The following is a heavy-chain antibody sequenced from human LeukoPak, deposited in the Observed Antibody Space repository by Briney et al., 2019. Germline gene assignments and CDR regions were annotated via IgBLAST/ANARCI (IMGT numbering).Heavy chain of an antibody. V-gene: IGHV1-46*01. J-gene: IGHJ4*02. CDR1: GYTFTSYY. D-gene: IGHD6-13*01. CDR2: INPSGGST. Sequence: ASVKVSCKTSGYTFTSYYMHWVRQAPGQGLEWMGIINPSGGSTSYAQKFQGRVTMTRDTSTSTVYMELSSLRSEDTAVYYCARAVLISNSSSWYALFDYWGQGTLVTVSS. CDR3: ARAVLISNSSSWYALFDY.